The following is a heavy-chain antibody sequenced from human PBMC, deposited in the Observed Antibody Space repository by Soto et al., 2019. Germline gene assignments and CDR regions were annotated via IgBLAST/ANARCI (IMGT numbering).Heavy chain of an antibody. CDR3: AKVKAAAGFHYGMDV. CDR1: GFTFSSYG. D-gene: IGHD6-13*01. CDR2: ISYDGSNK. J-gene: IGHJ6*02. V-gene: IGHV3-30*18. Sequence: GGSLRLSCAASGFTFSSYGMHWVRQAPGKGLGWVAVISYDGSNKYYADSVKGRFTISRDNSKNTLYLQMNSLRAEDTAVYYCAKVKAAAGFHYGMDVWGQGTTVTVSS.